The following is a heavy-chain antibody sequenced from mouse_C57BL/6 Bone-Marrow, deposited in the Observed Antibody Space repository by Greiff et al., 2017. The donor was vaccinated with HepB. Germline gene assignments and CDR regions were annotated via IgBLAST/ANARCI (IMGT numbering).Heavy chain of an antibody. J-gene: IGHJ1*03. D-gene: IGHD2-3*01. CDR3: TRDGYYFSWYFDV. V-gene: IGHV5-9-1*02. CDR2: ISSGGDYI. Sequence: EVKVEESGEGLVKPGGSLKLSCAASGFTFSSYAMSWVRQTPEKRLEWVAYISSGGDYIYYADTVKGRFTISRDNARNTLYLQMSSLKSEDTAMYYCTRDGYYFSWYFDVWGTGTTVTVSS. CDR1: GFTFSSYA.